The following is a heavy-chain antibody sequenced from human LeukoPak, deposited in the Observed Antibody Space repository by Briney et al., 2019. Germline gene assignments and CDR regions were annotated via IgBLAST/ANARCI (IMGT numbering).Heavy chain of an antibody. CDR1: GGSISSSPYS. V-gene: IGHV4-39*07. Sequence: SETLSLTCTVSGGSISSSPYSWGWIRQPPGMGLEWIGSIYYSGNTNYNPSLKSRVTISADTSKNQFSLKLSSVTAADTAVYYCARGPYCSSASCYGQYYYYYYGMDFWGQGTTVTVSS. CDR2: IYYSGNT. CDR3: ARGPYCSSASCYGQYYYYYYGMDF. J-gene: IGHJ6*02. D-gene: IGHD2-2*01.